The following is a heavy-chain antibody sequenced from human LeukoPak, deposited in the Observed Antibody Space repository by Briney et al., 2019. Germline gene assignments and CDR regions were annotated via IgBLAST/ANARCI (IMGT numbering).Heavy chain of an antibody. D-gene: IGHD2-8*01. CDR2: IWYDGTKK. CDR1: GFTFSSHG. V-gene: IGHV3-33*01. Sequence: GGSLRLSCAGSGFTFSSHGMYWVRQAPGKGLDWVAVIWYDGTKKYYADSVKGRFVISRDNSKNTLYLELNSLRVEDTAVYYCARDTHVSVRGMGYSLDYWGQGTLVTVSS. CDR3: ARDTHVSVRGMGYSLDY. J-gene: IGHJ4*02.